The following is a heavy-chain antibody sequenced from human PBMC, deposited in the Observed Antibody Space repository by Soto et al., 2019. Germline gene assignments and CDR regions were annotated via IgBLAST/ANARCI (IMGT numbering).Heavy chain of an antibody. CDR3: AKDHEYSLGRRLDY. CDR2: IKEDGSEK. CDR1: GFTFSTSW. Sequence: AGGSLRLSCAASGFTFSTSWMNWVRQAPGKGLEWVAGIKEDGSEKYYVDSVKGRFTISRDNAKNSLYLQMNSLRAEDTALYYCAKDHEYSLGRRLDYWGQGTLVTVSS. J-gene: IGHJ4*02. V-gene: IGHV3-7*03. D-gene: IGHD4-4*01.